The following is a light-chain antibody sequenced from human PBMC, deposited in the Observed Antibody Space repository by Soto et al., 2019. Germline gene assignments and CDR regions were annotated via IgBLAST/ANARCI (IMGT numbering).Light chain of an antibody. CDR2: GAS. Sequence: EIVLTQSPGTLPLSPGERATLSCRASQSVNSRLAWYQHKPGQAPRLLISGASSRATGIPDRFSGSGSATDFTLTISRLEPEDFAVYYCQQYGSSPGITFGQGTRLEI. V-gene: IGKV3-20*01. CDR1: QSVNSR. CDR3: QQYGSSPGIT. J-gene: IGKJ5*01.